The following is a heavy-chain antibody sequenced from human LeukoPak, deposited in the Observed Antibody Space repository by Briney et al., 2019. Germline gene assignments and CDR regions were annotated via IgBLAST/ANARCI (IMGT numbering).Heavy chain of an antibody. CDR1: GGTFSSYA. D-gene: IGHD3-10*01. Sequence: GASVKVSCKASGGTFSSYAISWVRQAPGQGLEWMGGIIPIFGTANYAQKFQGRVTITADESTSTAYMELSSLRSEDTAVYYCARDPSMVRGVIGYYYYYGMDVWGQGTTVTVSS. CDR3: ARDPSMVRGVIGYYYYYGMDV. CDR2: IIPIFGTA. J-gene: IGHJ6*02. V-gene: IGHV1-69*13.